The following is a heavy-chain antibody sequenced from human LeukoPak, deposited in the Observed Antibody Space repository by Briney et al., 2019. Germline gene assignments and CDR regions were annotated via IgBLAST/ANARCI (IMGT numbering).Heavy chain of an antibody. V-gene: IGHV4-34*01. J-gene: IGHJ5*02. CDR3: ARDSSIAAQNWFDP. CDR2: INHSGST. D-gene: IGHD6-6*01. CDR1: GGSFSDYY. Sequence: SETLSLTCAVYGGSFSDYYWTWIRQPPGKGLEWIGEINHSGSTNYNPSLKSRVTISVDTSKKQFFLRLSSVTAADTAVYYCARDSSIAAQNWFDPWGQGTLVTVSS.